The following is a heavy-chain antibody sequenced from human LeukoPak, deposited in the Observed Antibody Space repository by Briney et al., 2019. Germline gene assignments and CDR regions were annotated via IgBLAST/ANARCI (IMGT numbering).Heavy chain of an antibody. CDR1: GGSFSGYY. V-gene: IGHV4-34*01. D-gene: IGHD3-16*02. CDR2: INHSGST. CDR3: ARTGAYYRYYYMDV. Sequence: SETLSLTCAVYGGSFSGYYWSWIRQPPGKGLEWIGEINHSGSTNYNPSLKSRVTISVDTSKNQFSLKLSSVTAADTAVYYCARTGAYYRYYYMDVWGKGTTVTVS. J-gene: IGHJ6*03.